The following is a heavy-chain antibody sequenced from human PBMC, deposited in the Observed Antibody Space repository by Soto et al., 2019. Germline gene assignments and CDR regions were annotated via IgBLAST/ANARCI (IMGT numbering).Heavy chain of an antibody. D-gene: IGHD2-8*01. CDR1: GFTFSIYA. CDR2: VSIGGST. V-gene: IGHV3-23*01. CDR3: AKDGPVSTFDY. J-gene: IGHJ4*02. Sequence: GFTFSIYAMGWVRQGPGKGLEWVAVVSIGGSTHYADSVRGRFTISRDNSKNTLSLQMNSLSAEDSAVYYCAKDGPVSTFDYWGQGTPVTVSS.